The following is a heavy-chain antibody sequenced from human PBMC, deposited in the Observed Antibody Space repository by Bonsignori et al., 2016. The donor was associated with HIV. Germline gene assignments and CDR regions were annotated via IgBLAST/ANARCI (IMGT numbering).Heavy chain of an antibody. D-gene: IGHD2/OR15-2a*01. Sequence: WIRQPPGKGLEWIGHIFTSGSTNYSPSLKSRVTISVDTSKNQFSLKLRSVTAADTAVYYCARGRIYCNVDACTGPAEFYYYYMDVWGKGTTVTVSS. CDR2: IFTSGST. J-gene: IGHJ6*03. CDR3: ARGRIYCNVDACTGPAEFYYYYMDV. V-gene: IGHV4-4*08.